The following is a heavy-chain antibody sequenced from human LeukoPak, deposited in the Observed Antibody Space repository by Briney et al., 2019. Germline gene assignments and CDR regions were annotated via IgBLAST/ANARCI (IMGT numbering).Heavy chain of an antibody. Sequence: SETLSLTCAVSGGSISSGGYSWSWIRQPPGKGLEWIGYIYHSGSTYYNPSLKSRVTISVDRSKNQFSLKLSSVTAADTAVYYCARVGRVGYWYYFDYWGQGTLVTVSS. CDR3: ARVGRVGYWYYFDY. D-gene: IGHD2-21*01. V-gene: IGHV4-30-2*01. J-gene: IGHJ4*02. CDR2: IYHSGST. CDR1: GGSISSGGYS.